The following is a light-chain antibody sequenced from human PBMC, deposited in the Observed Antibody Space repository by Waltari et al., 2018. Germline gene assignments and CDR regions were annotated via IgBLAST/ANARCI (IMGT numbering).Light chain of an antibody. CDR3: QQYEATPLT. J-gene: IGKJ3*01. Sequence: DILMTQSPDSLSVSLGERATINCKSSQSILNSSSNKNHLAWYQHKPGQPPRLLISWAFSPGSGGPDRFSGSGSGTDCTLTINGLQTEDVAVYSCQQYEATPLTFGPGTKVEI. CDR1: QSILNSSSNKNH. V-gene: IGKV4-1*01. CDR2: WAF.